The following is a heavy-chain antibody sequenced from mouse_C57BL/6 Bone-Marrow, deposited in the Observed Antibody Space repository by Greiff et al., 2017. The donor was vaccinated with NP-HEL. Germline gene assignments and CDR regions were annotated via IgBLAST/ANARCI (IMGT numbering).Heavy chain of an antibody. CDR3: AREYGSRFAY. V-gene: IGHV1-19*01. J-gene: IGHJ3*01. Sequence: EVQLQQSGPVLVKPGASVKMSCKASGYTFTDYYMNWVKQSHGKSLEWIGVINPYNGGTSYNQKFKGKATLTVDKSSSTAYMELNSLTSEDSAVYYCAREYGSRFAYWGQGTLVTVSA. CDR2: INPYNGGT. CDR1: GYTFTDYY. D-gene: IGHD1-1*01.